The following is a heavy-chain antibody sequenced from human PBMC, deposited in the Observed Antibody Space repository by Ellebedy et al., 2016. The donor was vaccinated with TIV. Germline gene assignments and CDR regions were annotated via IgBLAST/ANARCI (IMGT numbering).Heavy chain of an antibody. Sequence: AASVKVSCKASGYTFTSYGISWVRQAPGQGLEWMGIINPSGGSTSYAQKLQGRVTMTRDTSTSTVYMELSSLRSEDTAVYYCARDWEWSFDYWGQGTLVTVSS. CDR2: INPSGGST. V-gene: IGHV1-46*04. D-gene: IGHD3-3*01. J-gene: IGHJ4*02. CDR1: GYTFTSYG. CDR3: ARDWEWSFDY.